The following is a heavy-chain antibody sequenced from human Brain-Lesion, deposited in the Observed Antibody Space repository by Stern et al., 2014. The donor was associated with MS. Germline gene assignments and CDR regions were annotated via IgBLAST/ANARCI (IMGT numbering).Heavy chain of an antibody. CDR2: IFNSGST. CDR3: ARGRVVPGFQYYATDV. V-gene: IGHV4-61*02. J-gene: IGHJ6*02. Sequence: VQLLESGPGLVKPSQTLSLSCTVSGGSISSGGYYWSWIRQPAGKGLEWIGRIFNSGSTSYNPSPKSWVTISKTTSNNQVSLRLNSMTAADTAVYYCARGRVVPGFQYYATDVWGQGTTVIVSS. CDR1: GGSISSGGYY. D-gene: IGHD2-2*01.